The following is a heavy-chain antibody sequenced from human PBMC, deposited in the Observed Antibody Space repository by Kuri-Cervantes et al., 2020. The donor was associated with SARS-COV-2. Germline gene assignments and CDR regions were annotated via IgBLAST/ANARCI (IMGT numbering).Heavy chain of an antibody. CDR3: ATLRIPGAFFGY. D-gene: IGHD3-3*02. J-gene: IGHJ4*02. V-gene: IGHV4-30-2*01. Sequence: SETLSLTCAVSGGSISSGGYSWSWIRQPPGKGLEWSGYIYHSGSTYYNPSLKSRVTISVDKSKNQFSLKLSSVTAADTAVYYCATLRIPGAFFGYWGQGALVTVSS. CDR2: IYHSGST. CDR1: GGSISSGGYS.